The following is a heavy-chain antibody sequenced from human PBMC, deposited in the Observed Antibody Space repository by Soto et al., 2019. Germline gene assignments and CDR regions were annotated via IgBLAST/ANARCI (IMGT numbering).Heavy chain of an antibody. CDR2: ISAYNGNT. J-gene: IGHJ6*02. D-gene: IGHD2-15*01. Sequence: QVQLVQSGAEVKKPGASVKVSCKASGYSFTRYGISWVRQAPGQGLEWMGWISAYNGNTNYAQKIQGRLTMTTDTSTSTAYMELRSLRSDDTAVYYCVFGHCSGGSCYSFYHYDVDVWGQGTTVTVSS. V-gene: IGHV1-18*01. CDR3: VFGHCSGGSCYSFYHYDVDV. CDR1: GYSFTRYG.